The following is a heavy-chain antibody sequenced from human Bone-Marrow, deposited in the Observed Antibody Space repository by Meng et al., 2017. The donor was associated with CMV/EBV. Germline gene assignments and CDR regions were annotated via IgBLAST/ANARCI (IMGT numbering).Heavy chain of an antibody. Sequence: GESLKISCAASGFTFSSYAMSWVRQAPGKGLEWVSAISGSGGSTYYADSVKGRFTISRDNSKNTLYLQMNSLRAEDTAVYYCAKGALAAAGLIDYWGPGTLVTVYS. CDR1: GFTFSSYA. CDR3: AKGALAAAGLIDY. CDR2: ISGSGGST. D-gene: IGHD6-13*01. J-gene: IGHJ4*02. V-gene: IGHV3-23*01.